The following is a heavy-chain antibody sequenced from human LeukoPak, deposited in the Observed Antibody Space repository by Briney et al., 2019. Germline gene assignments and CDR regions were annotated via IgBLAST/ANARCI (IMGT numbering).Heavy chain of an antibody. CDR3: ARDLSRLGELSGIDY. D-gene: IGHD3-16*02. V-gene: IGHV1-69*04. CDR1: GGTFSSYA. Sequence: GASVKVSCKASGGTFSSYAISWVRQAPGQGLEWMGRIIPILGIANYAQKFQGRVTITADKSTSTAYMELSSLRSEDTAVYYCARDLSRLGELSGIDYWGQRTLVTVSS. CDR2: IIPILGIA. J-gene: IGHJ4*02.